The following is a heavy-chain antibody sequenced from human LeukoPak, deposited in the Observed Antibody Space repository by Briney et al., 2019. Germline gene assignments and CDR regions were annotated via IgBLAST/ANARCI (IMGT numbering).Heavy chain of an antibody. CDR3: ARVVMAFYYYYGMDV. CDR1: GFTFSSYA. CDR2: ISYDGSNK. V-gene: IGHV3-30-3*01. D-gene: IGHD3-16*01. Sequence: GRSLRLSCAASGFTFSSYAMHWVRQAPGKGLEWVAIISYDGSNKYYPDSVKGRFTISRDNSKNTLHLQMNSLRVEDTALYYCARVVMAFYYYYGMDVWGQGTTVTVS. J-gene: IGHJ6*02.